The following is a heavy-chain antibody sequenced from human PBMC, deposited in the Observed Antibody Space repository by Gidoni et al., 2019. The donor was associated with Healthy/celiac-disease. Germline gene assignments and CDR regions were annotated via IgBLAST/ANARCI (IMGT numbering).Heavy chain of an antibody. CDR2: ISSSSSTI. V-gene: IGHV3-48*01. J-gene: IGHJ4*02. Sequence: EVQLVESGGGLVQPGGSLRLSCAASGFTFSSYSMNWVRQAPGKGLEWVSYISSSSSTIYYADSVKGRFTISRDNAKNSLYLQMNSLRAEDTAVYYCARDWPKDYDILTGYAQYYFDYWGQGTLVTVSS. CDR3: ARDWPKDYDILTGYAQYYFDY. D-gene: IGHD3-9*01. CDR1: GFTFSSYS.